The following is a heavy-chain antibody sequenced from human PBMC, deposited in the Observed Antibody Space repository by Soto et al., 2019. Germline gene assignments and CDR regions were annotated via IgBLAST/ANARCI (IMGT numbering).Heavy chain of an antibody. Sequence: QLQLQESGSGLVKPSQTLSLTCAVSGGSITIGGHSWSWIRQSPGKGLEWIGYIYHSGGTYYNPSLKSRVTISIDRSMNEFSLKLTSATAAETAVYYCASSYTGRPSSGSFDHWGPGTLVTVSS. J-gene: IGHJ4*02. CDR1: GGSITIGGHS. D-gene: IGHD6-25*01. CDR2: IYHSGGT. V-gene: IGHV4-30-2*06. CDR3: ASSYTGRPSSGSFDH.